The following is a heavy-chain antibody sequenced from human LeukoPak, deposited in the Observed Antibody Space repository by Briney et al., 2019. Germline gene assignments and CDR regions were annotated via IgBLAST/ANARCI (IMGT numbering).Heavy chain of an antibody. CDR1: GFTFSSYW. Sequence: GGSLRLSCAASGFTFSSYWMSWVRQAPGKGLEWVANIKQDGSEKYYVDSVKGRFTISRDNAKNSLYLQMNSLRAEDTAVYYCAKDFSVVLRYFDWLFGELDYWGQGTLVTVSS. J-gene: IGHJ4*02. CDR3: AKDFSVVLRYFDWLFGELDY. CDR2: IKQDGSEK. V-gene: IGHV3-7*01. D-gene: IGHD3-9*01.